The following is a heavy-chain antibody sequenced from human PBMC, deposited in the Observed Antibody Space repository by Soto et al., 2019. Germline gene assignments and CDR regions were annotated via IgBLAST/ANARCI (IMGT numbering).Heavy chain of an antibody. V-gene: IGHV6-1*01. J-gene: IGHJ4*02. D-gene: IGHD1-1*01. CDR2: TYYRSKWHT. Sequence: PSQTLSLTCDISGGSVSSTSSIWNWIRQSPSRGLEWLGRTYYRSKWHTDYAVSVRGRITINPDTPKNQFFLQLSSVTPDDTAVYFCARDLHGTYYYDSWGQGTLVTVSS. CDR1: GGSVSSTSSI. CDR3: ARDLHGTYYYDS.